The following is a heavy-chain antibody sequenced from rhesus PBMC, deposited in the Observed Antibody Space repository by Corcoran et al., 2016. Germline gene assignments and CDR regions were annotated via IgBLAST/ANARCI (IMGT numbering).Heavy chain of an antibody. D-gene: IGHD3-16*01. J-gene: IGHJ6*01. CDR2: ISYTVKTI. CDR1: GFTFSSYD. Sequence: EVQLVESGGGLVQPGGSLRLSCAASGFTFSSYDMSWVRQAPGKCLEWVSYISYTVKTIYYPDSVKGRFTISRDNAKNSLSLQMSSLRAEDTAVYYCTRDWISVVITTPYGLDSWGQGVVVTVSS. CDR3: TRDWISVVITTPYGLDS. V-gene: IGHV3-136*01.